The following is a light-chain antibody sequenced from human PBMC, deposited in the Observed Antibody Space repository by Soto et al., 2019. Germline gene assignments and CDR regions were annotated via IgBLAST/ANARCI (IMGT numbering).Light chain of an antibody. Sequence: DSQMTQYPSTLSASIGDRVTITCRAGQSISSWLSWYQQKPGTAPNLLNSKASTLQSGVAPRFSSSGSGTEFAITISSLQPDDFATYYCQQYESYPMTFGRGTKVEIK. J-gene: IGKJ4*01. CDR2: KAS. CDR3: QQYESYPMT. V-gene: IGKV1-5*03. CDR1: QSISSW.